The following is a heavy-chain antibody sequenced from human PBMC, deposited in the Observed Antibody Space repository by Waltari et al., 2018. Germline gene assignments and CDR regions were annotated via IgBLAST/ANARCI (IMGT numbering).Heavy chain of an antibody. CDR3: AGGKIGWGHWYFGL. J-gene: IGHJ2*01. CDR2: ISSSSRTV. D-gene: IGHD7-27*01. Sequence: EVQLVESGGGLVQPGGSLRLSCAASGFTFSSYSMNWVRQAPGKGLEWVSYISSSSRTVYYADSVKGRVTISRDNAKNSLFLQMNSLRAEDTAVYYCAGGKIGWGHWYFGLWGRGTLVTVSS. CDR1: GFTFSSYS. V-gene: IGHV3-48*01.